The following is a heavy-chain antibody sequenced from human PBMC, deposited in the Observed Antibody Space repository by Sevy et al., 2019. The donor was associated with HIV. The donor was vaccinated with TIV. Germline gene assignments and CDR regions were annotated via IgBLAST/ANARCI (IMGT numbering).Heavy chain of an antibody. D-gene: IGHD6-19*01. Sequence: GGSLRLSCAASGFTFSSYGMHWVRQAPGKGLEWVAVISYDGSNKYYADSVKGRFTISRDNSKNTLYLQMNSLRAEDTAGYYCAKGSVAGTYAFDIWGQGTMVTVSS. V-gene: IGHV3-30*18. CDR2: ISYDGSNK. CDR3: AKGSVAGTYAFDI. CDR1: GFTFSSYG. J-gene: IGHJ3*02.